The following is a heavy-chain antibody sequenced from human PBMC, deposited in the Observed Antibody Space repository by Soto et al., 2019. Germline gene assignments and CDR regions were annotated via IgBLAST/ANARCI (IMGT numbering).Heavy chain of an antibody. CDR3: AIGALVVPAAAPYYYYGMDV. Sequence: GPVKVSCKASGYTFTSYDINWVRQATGQGLEWMGWMNPNSGNTGYAQKFQGRVTMTRNTSISTAYMELSSLRSEDTAVYYCAIGALVVPAAAPYYYYGMDVWGQGTTVTVS. V-gene: IGHV1-8*01. CDR2: MNPNSGNT. J-gene: IGHJ6*02. D-gene: IGHD2-2*01. CDR1: GYTFTSYD.